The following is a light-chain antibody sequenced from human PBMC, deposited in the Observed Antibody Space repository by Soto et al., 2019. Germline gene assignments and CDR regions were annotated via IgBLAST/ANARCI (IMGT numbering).Light chain of an antibody. J-gene: IGKJ1*01. CDR1: QGISINY. CDR3: QQYGSSPRT. Sequence: IVMTQSPATLSVSPWERSTLSCRCSQGISINYLDWHQQTPGQAPRLLIYGASNRATGIPDRFSGSGSGTDFHPNISRLEPEDSEVYYCQQYGSSPRTFGQGTKVDIK. CDR2: GAS. V-gene: IGKV3-20*01.